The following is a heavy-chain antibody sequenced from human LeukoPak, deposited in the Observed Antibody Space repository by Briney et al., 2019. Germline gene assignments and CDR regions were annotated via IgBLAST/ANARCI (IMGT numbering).Heavy chain of an antibody. Sequence: PSQTLSLTCTVSGGSISTGGYYWSWIRQHPGKGLEWIGYIYYSGSTYYNPSLESRVTISLDTSNNHFFLKLSSVTAADTAVYYCARYDSGTFYKANWFDPWGQGTLVTVSS. CDR2: IYYSGST. CDR1: GGSISTGGYY. V-gene: IGHV4-31*03. CDR3: ARYDSGTFYKANWFDP. D-gene: IGHD3-10*01. J-gene: IGHJ5*02.